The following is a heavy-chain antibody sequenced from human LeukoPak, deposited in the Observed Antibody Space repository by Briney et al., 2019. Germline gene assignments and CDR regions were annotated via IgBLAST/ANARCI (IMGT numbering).Heavy chain of an antibody. Sequence: SETLSLTCTVSGGSISSYYWSWIRQPAGKGLEWIGRIYTSGSTNYNPSLKSRVTMSVDTSKNQFSLKLSSVTAADTAVYYCARDLSIQLWSYFDYWGQGTLVIVSS. CDR2: IYTSGST. D-gene: IGHD5-18*01. CDR3: ARDLSIQLWSYFDY. J-gene: IGHJ4*02. CDR1: GGSISSYY. V-gene: IGHV4-4*07.